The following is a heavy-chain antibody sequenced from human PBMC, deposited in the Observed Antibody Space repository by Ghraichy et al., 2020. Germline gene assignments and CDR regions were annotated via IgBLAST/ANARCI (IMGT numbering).Heavy chain of an antibody. CDR2: INHSGST. J-gene: IGHJ6*03. Sequence: SETLSLTCAVYGGSFSGYYWSWIRQPPGKGLEWIGEINHSGSTNYNPSLKSRVTISVDTSKNQFSLKLSSVTAADTAVYYCARSGRGYCSGGSCYRRFLHYYMDVWGKGTTVTVSS. CDR1: GGSFSGYY. CDR3: ARSGRGYCSGGSCYRRFLHYYMDV. V-gene: IGHV4-34*01. D-gene: IGHD2-15*01.